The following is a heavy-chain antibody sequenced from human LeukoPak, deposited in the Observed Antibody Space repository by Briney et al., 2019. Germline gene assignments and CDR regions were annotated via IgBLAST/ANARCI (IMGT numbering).Heavy chain of an antibody. V-gene: IGHV1-69*05. D-gene: IGHD6-19*01. CDR2: IIPIFGTA. CDR1: GGTFSSYA. Sequence: WASVKVSCKASGGTFSSYAISWVRQAPGQGLEWMGGIIPIFGTANYAQKFQGRVTITTDESTSTAYMELSSLRSVDTAVYYCANMHSSGWYRSSGMGDAFDIWGQGTMVTVSS. CDR3: ANMHSSGWYRSSGMGDAFDI. J-gene: IGHJ3*02.